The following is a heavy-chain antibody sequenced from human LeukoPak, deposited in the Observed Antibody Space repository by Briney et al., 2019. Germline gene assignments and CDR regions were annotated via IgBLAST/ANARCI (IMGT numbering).Heavy chain of an antibody. CDR3: ARAASDYDFVY. CDR1: GGSISSGDYY. Sequence: TSQTLSLTCTVSGGSISSGDYYWSWIRQRPGKGLEWIGYIYYSGSTYYNPSLRSRVSISVDTSKNQFSLKLSSETAADTAVYYCARAASDYDFVYWGQGTLVTVSS. CDR2: IYYSGST. V-gene: IGHV4-31*03. J-gene: IGHJ4*02. D-gene: IGHD5-12*01.